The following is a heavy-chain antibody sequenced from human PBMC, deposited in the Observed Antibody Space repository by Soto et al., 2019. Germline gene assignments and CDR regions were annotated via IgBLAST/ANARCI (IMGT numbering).Heavy chain of an antibody. J-gene: IGHJ4*02. D-gene: IGHD6-13*01. Sequence: QLQLQESGPGLVKPSETLSLTCTVSGGSISSSSYYWGWIRQSPGKGLEWIGSISYSVTTYYHPSLKSHITISVDTSNNQCSLSLCSVTAADTAVYYCARRIAAAGHYFDYWGQGSLVTVSS. CDR1: GGSISSSSYY. V-gene: IGHV4-39*01. CDR3: ARRIAAAGHYFDY. CDR2: ISYSVTT.